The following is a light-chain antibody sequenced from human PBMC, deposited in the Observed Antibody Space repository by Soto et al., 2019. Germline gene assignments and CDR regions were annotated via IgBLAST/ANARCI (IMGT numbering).Light chain of an antibody. CDR1: QSIGNW. CDR3: QQYNSYSPRT. CDR2: DAS. V-gene: IGKV1-5*01. Sequence: DLQMTQSPSTLSASVGDRVTITCRASQSIGNWLAWYQQKPGKAPKLLIYDASTLQSGVPSRFSGSVSGTDFTLTISSLQPDDIATYYCQQYNSYSPRTFAQGTKVDTK. J-gene: IGKJ1*01.